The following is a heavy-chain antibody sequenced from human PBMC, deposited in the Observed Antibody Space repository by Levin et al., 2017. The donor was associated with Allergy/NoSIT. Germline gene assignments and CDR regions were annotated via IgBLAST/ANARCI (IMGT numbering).Heavy chain of an antibody. CDR3: AREPGITAFGLVPQPDL. D-gene: IGHD3-3*01. J-gene: IGHJ4*02. CDR2: INPFIGIT. CDR1: GYTFSNYG. V-gene: IGHV1-18*01. Sequence: GESLKISCTASGYTFSNYGFTWVRQAPGQGLEWMGWINPFIGITDYGQRFQGRLTLTTDTSTSTAYMELRSLRSDDTAVYFCAREPGITAFGLVPQPDLWGQGTLVTVSS.